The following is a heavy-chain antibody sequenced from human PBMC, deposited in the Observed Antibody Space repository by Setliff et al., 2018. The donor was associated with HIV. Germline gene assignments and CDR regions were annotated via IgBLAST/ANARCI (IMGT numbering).Heavy chain of an antibody. Sequence: ASVKVSCKASGYTFTGYYMHWVRQAPGQGLEWMGRINPNSGGTNCAQKCQGRVTMTRDMSISTAYMELSRLRSDDTAVYYCARGTRVGANDAFDIWGQGTMVTVSS. CDR1: GYTFTGYY. V-gene: IGHV1-2*06. D-gene: IGHD1-26*01. CDR2: INPNSGGT. J-gene: IGHJ3*02. CDR3: ARGTRVGANDAFDI.